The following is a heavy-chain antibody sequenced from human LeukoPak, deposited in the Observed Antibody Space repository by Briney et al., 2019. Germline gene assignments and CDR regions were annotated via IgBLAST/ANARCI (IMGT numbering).Heavy chain of an antibody. J-gene: IGHJ4*02. CDR3: AKDHDNGDYYYYFDS. Sequence: GGSLRLSCVASGFSLDTYAMGWVRQAPGKELEWVSGISDTGRKRYYTDSVKGRFTISRDNSKNTLHLQMNSLRAEDTALYFCAKDHDNGDYYYYFDSCGQGTLVTVSS. V-gene: IGHV3-23*01. D-gene: IGHD2-21*02. CDR2: ISDTGRKR. CDR1: GFSLDTYA.